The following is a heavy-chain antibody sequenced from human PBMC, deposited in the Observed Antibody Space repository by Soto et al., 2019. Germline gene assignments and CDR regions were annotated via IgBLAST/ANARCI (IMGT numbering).Heavy chain of an antibody. V-gene: IGHV3-30*18. CDR2: ISYDGRNK. J-gene: IGHJ3*02. CDR3: AKAYYDFWNGPSRRSAFDI. CDR1: GFTFSNYG. D-gene: IGHD3-3*01. Sequence: TGGSLRLSCAASGFTFSNYGMHWVRQAPGKGLEWVAVISYDGRNKYYADSVKGRFTISRDNSRNTLYLQMNSLRAEDTAVYYCAKAYYDFWNGPSRRSAFDIWGQGTMVTVSS.